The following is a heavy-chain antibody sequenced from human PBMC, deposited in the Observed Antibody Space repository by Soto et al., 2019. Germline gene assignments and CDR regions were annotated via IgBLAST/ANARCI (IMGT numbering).Heavy chain of an antibody. Sequence: QVQLQESGPGLVKPSQTLSLTCTVSGGSISSGGYYWSWIRQHPGKGLEWIGYIYYSGSTYYNPSLKSRVTISVDTSKNQFSLKLSSVTAADTAMYYCARDGGRITMVRGPLNWFDPWGQGTLVTVSS. CDR1: GGSISSGGYY. V-gene: IGHV4-31*03. CDR2: IYYSGST. J-gene: IGHJ5*02. D-gene: IGHD3-10*01. CDR3: ARDGGRITMVRGPLNWFDP.